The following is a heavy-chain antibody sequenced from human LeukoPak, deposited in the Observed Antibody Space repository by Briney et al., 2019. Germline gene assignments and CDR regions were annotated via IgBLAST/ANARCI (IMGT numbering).Heavy chain of an antibody. CDR1: GYXFTNYY. CDR2: INPSGGST. Sequence: ASVKVSCKASGYXFTNYYMHWVRQAPGQGLEWMGIINPSGGSTRYEQKFQGRVTMIRDTSTSTVYMELSSLRSEDTAVYYCARESDLAVAGTGFDYWGQGTLVTVSS. V-gene: IGHV1-46*01. D-gene: IGHD6-19*01. CDR3: ARESDLAVAGTGFDY. J-gene: IGHJ4*02.